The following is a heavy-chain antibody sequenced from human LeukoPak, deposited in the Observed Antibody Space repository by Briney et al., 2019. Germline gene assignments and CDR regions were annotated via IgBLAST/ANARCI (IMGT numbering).Heavy chain of an antibody. D-gene: IGHD3-9*01. Sequence: ASVKVSCKSSGYTFTSYAMNWVRQAPGQGLEWMGWISAYNGNTNYAQKLQGRVTMTTDTSTSTAYMELRSLRSDDTAVYYCARDSRSNYDILTGYVYWGQGTLVTVSS. J-gene: IGHJ4*02. CDR3: ARDSRSNYDILTGYVY. CDR1: GYTFTSYA. CDR2: ISAYNGNT. V-gene: IGHV1-18*01.